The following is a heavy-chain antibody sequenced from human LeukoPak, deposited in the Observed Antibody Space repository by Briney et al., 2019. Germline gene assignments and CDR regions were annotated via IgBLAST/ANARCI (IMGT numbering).Heavy chain of an antibody. CDR1: AGSISSYY. Sequence: SETLSLTCTVSAGSISSYYWSWIRQPAGKGLEWIGRIYTSGSTNYNPSLKSRVTTSVDTSKNQFSLKLSSVTAADTAVYYCAREAVGATTRAAFDIWGQGTMVTVSS. V-gene: IGHV4-4*07. CDR3: AREAVGATTRAAFDI. CDR2: IYTSGST. J-gene: IGHJ3*02. D-gene: IGHD1-26*01.